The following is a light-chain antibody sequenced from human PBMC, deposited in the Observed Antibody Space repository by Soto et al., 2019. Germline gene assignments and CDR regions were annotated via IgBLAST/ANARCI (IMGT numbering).Light chain of an antibody. CDR1: SSDVGAYKY. Sequence: QSALTHPASVSGSPGQSITISCTGTSSDVGAYKYVSWYQQHPDKAPKLIIYAVTNRPSGVSNRFSGSKSGNTASLTISGLQAQDEADYYCMSYTTSSTWVFGGGTKVTVL. J-gene: IGLJ3*02. CDR3: MSYTTSSTWV. CDR2: AVT. V-gene: IGLV2-14*01.